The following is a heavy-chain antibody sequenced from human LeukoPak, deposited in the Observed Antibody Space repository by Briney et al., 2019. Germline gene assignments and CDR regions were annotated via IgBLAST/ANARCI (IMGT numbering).Heavy chain of an antibody. J-gene: IGHJ4*02. CDR3: ARLVVVPAALYFDY. Sequence: SGTLSLTCAVSGGSISTNDWWNWVRQTPGKGLEWIGEVYHSGDTKYPSLQNRVTISIDKSKDQVSLRLKSVTAADTAVYYCARLVVVPAALYFDYWGQGTLVTVSS. CDR2: VYHSGDT. CDR1: GGSISTNDW. V-gene: IGHV4-4*02. D-gene: IGHD2-2*01.